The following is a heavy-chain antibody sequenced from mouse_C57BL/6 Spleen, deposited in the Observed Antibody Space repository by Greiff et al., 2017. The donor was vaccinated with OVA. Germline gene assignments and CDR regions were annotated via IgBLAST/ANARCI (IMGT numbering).Heavy chain of an antibody. V-gene: IGHV1-61*01. CDR2: IYPSDSET. D-gene: IGHD3-2*02. CDR3: ARKGLAQAYFDY. Sequence: QVQLQQPGAELVRPGSSVKLSCKASGYTFTSYWMDWVKQRPGQGLEWIGNIYPSDSETHYNQKFKDKATLTVDKSSSTAYMQLSSLTSEDSAVNYCARKGLAQAYFDYWGQGTTLTVSS. J-gene: IGHJ2*01. CDR1: GYTFTSYW.